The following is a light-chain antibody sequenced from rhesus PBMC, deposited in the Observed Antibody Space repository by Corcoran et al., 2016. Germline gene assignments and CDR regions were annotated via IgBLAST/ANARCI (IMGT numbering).Light chain of an antibody. Sequence: DIQMTQSPSSLSASVGDTVTITCWASQGISKYLAWYQQKPGKAPKPLLYYASNLESGAPSRFSGSGSRTEFTHPLSSLQSEDFATDYCLRHDIYPRTFGEGTKVEIK. J-gene: IGKJ1*01. CDR1: QGISKY. CDR3: LRHDIYPRT. V-gene: IGKV1S14*01. CDR2: YAS.